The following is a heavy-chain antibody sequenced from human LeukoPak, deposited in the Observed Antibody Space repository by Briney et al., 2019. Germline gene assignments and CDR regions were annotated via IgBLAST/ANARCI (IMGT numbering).Heavy chain of an antibody. V-gene: IGHV3-7*03. D-gene: IGHD5-18*01. CDR1: GFTFTNYW. CDR2: IKQDEREK. Sequence: GGSLRLSCAASGFTFTNYWMSWVRQAPGRGLEWVANIKQDEREKYYVDSVEGRFTISKDNAKNSLSLQINSLRADDTAVNYCGKTTVGYSSGQKPAWPVDYWGQGTLVTVSS. J-gene: IGHJ4*02. CDR3: GKTTVGYSSGQKPAWPVDY.